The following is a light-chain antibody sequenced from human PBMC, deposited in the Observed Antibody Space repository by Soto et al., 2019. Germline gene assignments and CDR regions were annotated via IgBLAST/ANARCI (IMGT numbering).Light chain of an antibody. Sequence: EVVLTQPPGTLSLSPRERATLSCRASQSVSNNYLAWYQHKPGQAPRLLIYGASNRAPGIPDRFSGSGSGPDFTLTISRLEPEDFAVYYCQQYAASPRTFGQGTLVEVK. CDR3: QQYAASPRT. J-gene: IGKJ1*01. CDR2: GAS. V-gene: IGKV3-20*01. CDR1: QSVSNNY.